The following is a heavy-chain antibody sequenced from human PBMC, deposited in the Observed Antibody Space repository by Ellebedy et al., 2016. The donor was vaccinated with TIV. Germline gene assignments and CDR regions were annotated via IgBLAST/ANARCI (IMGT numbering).Heavy chain of an antibody. CDR3: AREDNAGIVATDYYYYYMDV. J-gene: IGHJ6*03. CDR2: INPNSGGT. Sequence: ASVKVSXKASGYTFTGYYMHWVRQAPGQGLEWMGWINPNSGGTNYAQKFQGRVTMTRDTSISTAYMELSRLRSDDTAVYYCAREDNAGIVATDYYYYYMDVWGKGTTVTVSS. V-gene: IGHV1-2*02. D-gene: IGHD1-26*01. CDR1: GYTFTGYY.